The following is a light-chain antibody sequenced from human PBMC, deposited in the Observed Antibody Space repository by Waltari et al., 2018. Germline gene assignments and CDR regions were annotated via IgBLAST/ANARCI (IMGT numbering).Light chain of an antibody. V-gene: IGLV3-1*01. J-gene: IGLJ2*01. CDR1: HLEDTY. CDR2: QDT. CDR3: QAWDSRTYVV. Sequence: SYELTQPPSVSVSPGQTARITCSGAHLEDTYVCWYQQKPGQSPVMVIDQDTRRPSEIPERFSGSSSGNTATLTISGTQAVDEDDYYCQAWDSRTYVVFGGGTKLTVL.